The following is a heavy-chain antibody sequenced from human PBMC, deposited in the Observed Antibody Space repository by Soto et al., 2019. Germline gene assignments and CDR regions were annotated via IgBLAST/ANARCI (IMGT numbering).Heavy chain of an antibody. D-gene: IGHD1-26*01. V-gene: IGHV3-30*13. CDR2: IFPNGRDK. Sequence: QVQLVQSGGGVVQPGRSLRLSCAASGFNFNTYFMHWVRQAPGKGLEWVAMIFPNGRDKEYADSVKGRFTISRDNSNNWMYLQMDSLRPEETAVYYCARDGDHGSNCYLAYWGQGALVTVSA. CDR1: GFNFNTYF. J-gene: IGHJ4*02. CDR3: ARDGDHGSNCYLAY.